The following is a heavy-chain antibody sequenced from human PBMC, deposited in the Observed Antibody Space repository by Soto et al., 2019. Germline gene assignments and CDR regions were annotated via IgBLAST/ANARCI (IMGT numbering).Heavy chain of an antibody. CDR1: GFTISPYW. Sequence: EVQLVESGGGLVQPGGSLRLSCAASGFTISPYWMSWVRQLPGKGLEWMANIRQDGSEIYYADSVNGRFTISRDNGKHSLSLQTNSLRAEETAVYYCARTGRRDTWSMEVWGQGTTVTVSS. CDR2: IRQDGSEI. CDR3: ARTGRRDTWSMEV. V-gene: IGHV3-7*01. D-gene: IGHD2-8*02. J-gene: IGHJ6*02.